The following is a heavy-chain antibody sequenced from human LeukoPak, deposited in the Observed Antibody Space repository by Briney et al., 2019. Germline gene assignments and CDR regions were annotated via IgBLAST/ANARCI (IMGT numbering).Heavy chain of an antibody. CDR2: ISSSGSTI. J-gene: IGHJ4*02. CDR3: ARDLQFHWLSGYDSSGYYLY. CDR1: GFTFSDFY. D-gene: IGHD3-22*01. V-gene: IGHV3-11*04. Sequence: PGGSLRLSCAASGFTFSDFYMSWIRQAPGKGLEWVSYISSSGSTIYYADSVKGRFTISRDNAKNSLYLQMNSLRAEDTAVYYCARDLQFHWLSGYDSSGYYLYWGQGTLVTVSS.